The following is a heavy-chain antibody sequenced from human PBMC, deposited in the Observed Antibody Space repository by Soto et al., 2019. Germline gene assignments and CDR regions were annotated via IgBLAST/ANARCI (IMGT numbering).Heavy chain of an antibody. CDR3: AKDITTGRRGEKGLDS. V-gene: IGHV3-9*01. CDR1: GFTFDDYA. CDR2: ITWDSAGL. J-gene: IGHJ4*02. D-gene: IGHD3-16*01. Sequence: EVQLVESGGGLVQPGRSLRLSCVASGFTFDDYAMHWVRQAPGKGLEWVSGITWDSAGLGYADSVKGRFTISRDSAKNXVYLQLNSRRTEDTALYYCAKDITTGRRGEKGLDSWGRGTPVTVSS.